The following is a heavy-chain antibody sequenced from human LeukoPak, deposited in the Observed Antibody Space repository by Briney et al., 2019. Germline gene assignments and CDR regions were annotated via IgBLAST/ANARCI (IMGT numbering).Heavy chain of an antibody. CDR1: GGSLSSYY. D-gene: IGHD3-3*01. V-gene: IGHV4-59*01. Sequence: SETLSLTCTVSGGSLSSYYWSWIRQPPGKGLEWIGYIYYSGSTNYNPSLKSRVTISVDTSKNQFSLKLSSVTAADTAVYYCAREGPEFWSGLDYWGQGTLVTVSS. J-gene: IGHJ4*02. CDR2: IYYSGST. CDR3: AREGPEFWSGLDY.